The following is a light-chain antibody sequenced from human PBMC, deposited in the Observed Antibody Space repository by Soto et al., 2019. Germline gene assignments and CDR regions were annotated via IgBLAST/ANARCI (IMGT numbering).Light chain of an antibody. Sequence: EIVLTQSPATLSLSPGERATLSCRASQSASSYLAWYQQKPGQAPRLLIYDASNRATGIPARFSGSGSGTELPLPLRNLEPENFAVYYCQQGCNWPPITFRGGNQVEIK. CDR1: QSASSY. CDR3: QQGCNWPPIT. J-gene: IGKJ4*01. V-gene: IGKV3-11*01. CDR2: DAS.